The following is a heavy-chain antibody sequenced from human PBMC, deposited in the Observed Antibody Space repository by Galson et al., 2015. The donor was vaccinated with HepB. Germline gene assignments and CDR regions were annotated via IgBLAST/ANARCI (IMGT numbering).Heavy chain of an antibody. V-gene: IGHV3-53*01. CDR1: GFTVSSNY. J-gene: IGHJ4*02. D-gene: IGHD6-13*01. Sequence: SLRLSCAASGFTVSSNYMSWVRQGPGKGLEWVSVIYTGGTTNYADSVKGRFTISRDNSKNTLYLQMNNLRAEDTAVYYCARDLRTQQLVDYWGQGTLVTVSS. CDR2: IYTGGTT. CDR3: ARDLRTQQLVDY.